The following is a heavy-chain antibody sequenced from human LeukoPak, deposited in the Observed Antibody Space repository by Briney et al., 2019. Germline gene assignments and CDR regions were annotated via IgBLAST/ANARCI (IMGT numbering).Heavy chain of an antibody. CDR1: GGSISSSSYY. J-gene: IGHJ4*02. CDR3: ATGYSSGWFHY. V-gene: IGHV4-39*07. Sequence: SEPLSLLCTLSGGSISSSSYYWGWIRQPPGKGLEWVGSIYYSGSTYSNPSLKSRVSIAVDTSKNQFSLKPSSVTAADTAVYYCATGYSSGWFHYWGQGTLVTVSS. D-gene: IGHD6-19*01. CDR2: IYYSGST.